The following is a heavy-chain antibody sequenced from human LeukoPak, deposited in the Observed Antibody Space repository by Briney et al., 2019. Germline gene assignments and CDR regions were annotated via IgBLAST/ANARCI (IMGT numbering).Heavy chain of an antibody. Sequence: GGSLRLSCAASGFTFSSHAMSWVRQAPGKGLEWVSAISGSGGSTYYADSVKGRFTISRDNSKNTLYLQMNSLRAEDTAVYYCATSTWGYCSGGSCQAEWGQGTLVTVSS. V-gene: IGHV3-23*01. CDR3: ATSTWGYCSGGSCQAE. CDR2: ISGSGGST. D-gene: IGHD2-15*01. CDR1: GFTFSSHA. J-gene: IGHJ4*02.